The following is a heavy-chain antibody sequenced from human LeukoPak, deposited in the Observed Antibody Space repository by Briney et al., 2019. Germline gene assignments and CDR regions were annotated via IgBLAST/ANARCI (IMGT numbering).Heavy chain of an antibody. V-gene: IGHV4-59*08. CDR1: GGSISSYY. D-gene: IGHD5-18*01. J-gene: IGHJ4*02. Sequence: PSETLSLTCTVSGGSISSYYWSWIRQPPGKGLEWIGYIYYSGSTNYNPSLKSRVTISVDTSKNQFSLKLSSVTAADTAVYYCARVGDTAMADFDYWGQGTLVTVSS. CDR2: IYYSGST. CDR3: ARVGDTAMADFDY.